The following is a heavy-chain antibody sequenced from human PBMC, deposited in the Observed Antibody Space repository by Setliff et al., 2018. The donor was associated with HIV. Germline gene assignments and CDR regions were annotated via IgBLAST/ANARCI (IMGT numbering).Heavy chain of an antibody. V-gene: IGHV3-48*01. J-gene: IGHJ4*02. CDR2: ISGGSTI. CDR3: ARGNIVVVTAYFDY. CDR1: GFSFGTYS. D-gene: IGHD2-21*02. Sequence: PGGSLRLSCAASGFSFGTYSMNWVRQAPGKGLEWVSYISGGSTIYYADSVRGRFTIARDNAKNSLYLQMNSLRAEDTAVYYCARGNIVVVTAYFDYWGQGTLVTVSS.